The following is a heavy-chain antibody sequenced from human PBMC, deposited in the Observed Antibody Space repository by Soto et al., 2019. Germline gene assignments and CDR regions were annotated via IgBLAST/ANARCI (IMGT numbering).Heavy chain of an antibody. Sequence: GASVKVSCKASGDTITSYYMHWVRQAPGQGLEWMGIINPSGGSTSYAQKFQGRVTMTRDTSTSTVYMELSSLRSEDTAVYYCARSMGALGPSYNWTLFSPFDYWGLGTLVTVSS. D-gene: IGHD1-20*01. V-gene: IGHV1-46*03. CDR3: ARSMGALGPSYNWTLFSPFDY. CDR1: GDTITSYY. J-gene: IGHJ4*02. CDR2: INPSGGST.